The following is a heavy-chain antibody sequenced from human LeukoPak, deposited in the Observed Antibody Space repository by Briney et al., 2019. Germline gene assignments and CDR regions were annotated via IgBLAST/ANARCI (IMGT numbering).Heavy chain of an antibody. V-gene: IGHV1-18*01. Sequence: ASVKVSCKASGYTFINYGISWVRQAPGQGLELMGWISTYNGHTKYAQKLQGRVTITADESTSTAYMELSSLRSEDTAVYYCARGGYCSSTSCSNWFDPWGQGTLVTVSS. D-gene: IGHD2-2*03. CDR1: GYTFINYG. CDR3: ARGGYCSSTSCSNWFDP. J-gene: IGHJ5*02. CDR2: ISTYNGHT.